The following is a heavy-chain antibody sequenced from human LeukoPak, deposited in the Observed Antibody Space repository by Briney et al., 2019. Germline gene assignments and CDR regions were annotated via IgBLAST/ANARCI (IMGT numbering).Heavy chain of an antibody. CDR2: ISWNSGSI. CDR3: AKGLGGWYYDNFDY. CDR1: GFTFDAYA. V-gene: IGHV3-9*01. J-gene: IGHJ4*02. D-gene: IGHD6-19*01. Sequence: GGSLRLSCAASGFTFDAYAMHWVRQAPGKGLEWVSGISWNSGSISYTDSVKGRFTISRDNTKNSLYLQMNSLRAEDTALYYCAKGLGGWYYDNFDYWGQGTLVTVSS.